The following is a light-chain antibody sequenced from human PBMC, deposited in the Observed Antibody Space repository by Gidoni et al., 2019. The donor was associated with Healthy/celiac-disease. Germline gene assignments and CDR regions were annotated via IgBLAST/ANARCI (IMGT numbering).Light chain of an antibody. Sequence: EIVLTQSPGTLSLSPGERATLSCRASQSVSSSHLAWYQQKPGQAPMLLIYGASSSATAIPDRFSGSGSGTDFTLTISRLEPEDFAVYYCQQYGSSPWTFGQGTKVEIK. CDR3: QQYGSSPWT. J-gene: IGKJ1*01. CDR2: GAS. CDR1: QSVSSSH. V-gene: IGKV3-20*01.